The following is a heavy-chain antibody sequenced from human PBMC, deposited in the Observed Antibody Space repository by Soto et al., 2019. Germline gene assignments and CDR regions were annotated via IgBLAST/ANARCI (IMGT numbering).Heavy chain of an antibody. CDR3: ARDSGYSYGPFDY. Sequence: WGSLRLSCAASGFTFSSYSINWVRPSPGKGLEWVSYISSSSSTIYYADSVKGRFTISRDNAKNSLYLQMNSLRAEDTAVYYCARDSGYSYGPFDYWGQGTLVTVSS. D-gene: IGHD5-18*01. V-gene: IGHV3-48*01. CDR2: ISSSSSTI. J-gene: IGHJ4*02. CDR1: GFTFSSYS.